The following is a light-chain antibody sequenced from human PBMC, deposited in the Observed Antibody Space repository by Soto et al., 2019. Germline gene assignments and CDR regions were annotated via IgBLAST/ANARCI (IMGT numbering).Light chain of an antibody. CDR3: QQLNSYPLT. CDR1: QSFSTIY. CDR2: GAS. Sequence: EIVLTQSPGTLSLSPGERATLSCRASQSFSTIYLAWYQQKPGQAPRLLMYGASNRATGIPDRFSGSGSGTDFNLTISRLQTEDFATYHCQQLNSYPLTAGGGTKVEIK. J-gene: IGKJ4*01. V-gene: IGKV3-20*01.